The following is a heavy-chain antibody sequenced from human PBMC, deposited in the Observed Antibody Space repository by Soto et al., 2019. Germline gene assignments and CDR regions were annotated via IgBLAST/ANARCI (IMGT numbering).Heavy chain of an antibody. CDR3: AREGGAYSSGWRYFDY. D-gene: IGHD6-19*01. Sequence: QVQLVQSWAEVKEPGSSVKVSCKASGGTFSTYSISWVRQAPGQGLEWMGMIIPMFGTPDYAQKSQGRVTITADESTSTVYMELSSLRSEDTAVYYCAREGGAYSSGWRYFDYWGQGTLVTVSS. V-gene: IGHV1-69*18. CDR2: IIPMFGTP. CDR1: GGTFSTYS. J-gene: IGHJ4*02.